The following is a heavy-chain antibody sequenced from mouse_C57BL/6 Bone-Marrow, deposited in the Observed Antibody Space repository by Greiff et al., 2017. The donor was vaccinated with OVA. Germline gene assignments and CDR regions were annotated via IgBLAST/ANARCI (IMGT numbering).Heavy chain of an antibody. V-gene: IGHV1-58*01. CDR2: IYIGNGCT. CDR1: GYTFTSYG. CDR3: ARSRLTGDY. J-gene: IGHJ2*01. D-gene: IGHD4-1*01. Sequence: EVKLVESGAELVRPGSSVKISCKTSGYTFTSYGITWVRQRPGQGLEWVGYIYIGNGCTEYKEQFKGRATLTSDKSSSTAYMQLSSLTTEDSAIYFCARSRLTGDYWGQGTTLTVSS.